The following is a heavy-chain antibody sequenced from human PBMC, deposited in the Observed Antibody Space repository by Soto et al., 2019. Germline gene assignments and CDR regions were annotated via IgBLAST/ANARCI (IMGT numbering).Heavy chain of an antibody. J-gene: IGHJ4*02. CDR1: GFTFSSYW. D-gene: IGHD3-22*01. Sequence: EVQLVESGGGLVQHGESLRLSCADSGFTFSSYWMHWVRYAPRKGLVGVSRINSEGSSPSYVGSVKGPFTISSDNDKTTLDLHLNSLRPEATAMYCCARIRAYYESSGYYYWGQGTLVSVSS. CDR2: INSEGSSP. V-gene: IGHV3-74*01. CDR3: ARIRAYYESSGYYY.